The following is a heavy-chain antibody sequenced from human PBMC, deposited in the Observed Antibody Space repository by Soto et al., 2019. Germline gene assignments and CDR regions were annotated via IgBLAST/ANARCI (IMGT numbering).Heavy chain of an antibody. D-gene: IGHD3-16*01. CDR3: AFGNLSYYFDY. CDR1: GYTFTDYA. Sequence: ASVKVSCKASGYTFTDYAMHWVRQAPGQRLEWMGWISTGNGNTKYSQKFQGRVTITRDTSATTAYMELSSLRAEDTAVYHCAFGNLSYYFDYWGQGTPVTVSS. CDR2: ISTGNGNT. V-gene: IGHV1-3*04. J-gene: IGHJ4*02.